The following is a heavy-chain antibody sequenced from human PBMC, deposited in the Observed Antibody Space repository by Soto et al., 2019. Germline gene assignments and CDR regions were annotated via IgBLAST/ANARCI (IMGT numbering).Heavy chain of an antibody. Sequence: ASVKVSCKASGFSFTGYYINWLRQAPGQGLEWVGVINAHSGRTEYAQKFQGRVTLTRDTSIDTAYLTLTRLTSDDTALYYCAKDLTRQLAYWLDPWGQGTKVTVSS. D-gene: IGHD6-6*01. CDR1: GFSFTGYY. V-gene: IGHV1-2*02. CDR2: INAHSGRT. J-gene: IGHJ5*02. CDR3: AKDLTRQLAYWLDP.